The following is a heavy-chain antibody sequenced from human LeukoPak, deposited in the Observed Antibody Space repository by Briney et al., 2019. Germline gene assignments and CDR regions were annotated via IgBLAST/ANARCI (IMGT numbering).Heavy chain of an antibody. CDR3: ARRYCSSTSCNLDY. J-gene: IGHJ4*02. Sequence: VGSLRLSCAASGFTFSSYAMSWVRQAPGKGLEWVSAISGSGGSTIYYADSVKGRFTISRDNAKNSLYLQMNSLRAEDTAVYYCARRYCSSTSCNLDYWGQGTLVTVSS. CDR2: ISGSGGSTI. D-gene: IGHD2-2*01. CDR1: GFTFSSYA. V-gene: IGHV3-23*01.